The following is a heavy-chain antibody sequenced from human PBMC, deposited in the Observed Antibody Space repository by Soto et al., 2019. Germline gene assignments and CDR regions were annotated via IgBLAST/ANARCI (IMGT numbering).Heavy chain of an antibody. CDR3: AGTSSLQWYYMDV. D-gene: IGHD1-7*01. Sequence: SQTLSRTCAISGDSVSSNSAAWKWIRQSPSRGLEWLGRTYYRSRWYNDYAVSVRSGITINADTSKKQFSLHLNAVTPEDTAVYCFAGTSSLQWYYMDVWDKGTTVTVSS. CDR1: GDSVSSNSAA. CDR2: TYYRSRWYN. J-gene: IGHJ6*03. V-gene: IGHV6-1*01.